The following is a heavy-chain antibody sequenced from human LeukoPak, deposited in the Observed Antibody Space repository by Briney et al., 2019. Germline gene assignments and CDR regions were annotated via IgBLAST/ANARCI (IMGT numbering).Heavy chain of an antibody. Sequence: PGGSLRLSCAASGFTVSSNYMSWARQAPGKGLEWVSVIYSGGSTYYADSVKGRFTISRDNSKNTLYLQMNSLRAEDTAVYYCARQYYDFWSGSYYFDYWGQGTLVTVSS. CDR2: IYSGGST. V-gene: IGHV3-66*04. D-gene: IGHD3-3*01. CDR1: GFTVSSNY. J-gene: IGHJ4*02. CDR3: ARQYYDFWSGSYYFDY.